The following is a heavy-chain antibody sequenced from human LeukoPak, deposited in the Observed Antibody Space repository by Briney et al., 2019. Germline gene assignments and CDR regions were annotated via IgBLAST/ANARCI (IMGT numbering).Heavy chain of an antibody. CDR1: GDSISSYY. Sequence: SETLSHTCTVSGDSISSYYWSWIRQPPGKGLEWIGYIYYSGSTNYNPSLKSRVTISVDTSKNHFSLKLSSLTAADTAVYYCARTSWVQSSYYFDYWGQGTLVTVSS. J-gene: IGHJ4*02. CDR2: IYYSGST. V-gene: IGHV4-59*08. CDR3: ARTSWVQSSYYFDY. D-gene: IGHD5-24*01.